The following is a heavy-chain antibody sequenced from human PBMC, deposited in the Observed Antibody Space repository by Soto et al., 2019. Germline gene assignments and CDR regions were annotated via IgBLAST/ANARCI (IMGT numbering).Heavy chain of an antibody. Sequence: LSLTCTVSGGSISSYYWSWIRQPAGKGLEWIGYIYYSGSTNYNPSLKSRVTISVDTSKNQFSLKLSSVTAADTAVYYCARVPNVDTAMVADYWGQGTLVTVSS. V-gene: IGHV4-59*01. CDR3: ARVPNVDTAMVADY. J-gene: IGHJ4*02. CDR2: IYYSGST. D-gene: IGHD5-18*01. CDR1: GGSISSYY.